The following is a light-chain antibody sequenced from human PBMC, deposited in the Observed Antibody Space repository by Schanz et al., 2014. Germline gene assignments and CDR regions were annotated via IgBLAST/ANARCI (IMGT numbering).Light chain of an antibody. CDR1: SSDVGGYNY. V-gene: IGLV2-11*01. Sequence: QSALTQFASVSGSPGQSITISCTGSSSDVGGYNYVSWYQHHPGKAPKLMIYDVSRRPSGVPDRFSGSKSGNTASLTISGLQAEDEADYYCCSYAGNYTRVFGGGTKLTVL. CDR2: DVS. CDR3: CSYAGNYTRV. J-gene: IGLJ2*01.